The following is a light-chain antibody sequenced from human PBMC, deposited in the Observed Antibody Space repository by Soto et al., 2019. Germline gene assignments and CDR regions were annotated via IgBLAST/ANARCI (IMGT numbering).Light chain of an antibody. Sequence: IQLTQSPSSLSASVGDTVTITCRASQGIATDLGWYQQKPGKAPDLLIFGASGLRGGVPSRFSGSGSASHFTLTITSLQPEDFATYYCLQDYDYPRTFGQGTKVDSK. J-gene: IGKJ1*01. CDR3: LQDYDYPRT. CDR1: QGIATD. V-gene: IGKV1-6*01. CDR2: GAS.